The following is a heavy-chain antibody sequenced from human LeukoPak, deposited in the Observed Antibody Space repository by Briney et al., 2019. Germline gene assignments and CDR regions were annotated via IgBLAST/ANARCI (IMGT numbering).Heavy chain of an antibody. V-gene: IGHV5-51*01. CDR2: IYPGDSDT. CDR1: GYNFASYW. CDR3: ARSLCGGDCNEAFDI. J-gene: IGHJ3*02. Sequence: RGESLKISCKGSGYNFASYWIDWVRQMPGKGLERMGIIYPGDSDTRYSPSFQGQVTVSADKSINTAYLQWSSLKASDTAMYYCARSLCGGDCNEAFDIWGQGTMVTVSS. D-gene: IGHD2-21*02.